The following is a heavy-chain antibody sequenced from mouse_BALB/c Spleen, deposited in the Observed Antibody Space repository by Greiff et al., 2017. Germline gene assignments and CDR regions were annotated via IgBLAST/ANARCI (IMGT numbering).Heavy chain of an antibody. D-gene: IGHD2-4*01. CDR3: ARDDYVYYYAMDY. Sequence: VQLVESGPGLVAPSQSLSITCTVSGFSLTSYGVHWVRQPPGKGLEWLGVIWAGGSTNYNSALMSRLSISKDNSKSQVFLKMNSLQTDDTAMYYCARDDYVYYYAMDYWGQGTSVTVSS. CDR2: IWAGGST. V-gene: IGHV2-9*02. J-gene: IGHJ4*01. CDR1: GFSLTSYG.